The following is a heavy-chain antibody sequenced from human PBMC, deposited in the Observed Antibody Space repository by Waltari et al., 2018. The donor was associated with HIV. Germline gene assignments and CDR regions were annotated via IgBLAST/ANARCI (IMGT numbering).Heavy chain of an antibody. V-gene: IGHV1-69*01. Sequence: QVKLVQSGAEVKKPGSSVRISCRAYRSLFNTYAVSWVRRAPGQGLEWMGGICPVSQAPYYAQVRLDRLTFSADESSGTVFMCLRSLSFEVAAIYYCARDQADVYATDYSGFYFSGFDIWGPGTMVSVSA. D-gene: IGHD3-22*01. CDR2: ICPVSQAP. J-gene: IGHJ3*02. CDR3: ARDQADVYATDYSGFYFSGFDI. CDR1: RSLFNTYA.